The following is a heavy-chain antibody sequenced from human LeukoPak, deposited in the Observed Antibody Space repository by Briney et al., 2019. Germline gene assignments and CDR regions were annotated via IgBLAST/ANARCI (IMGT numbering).Heavy chain of an antibody. J-gene: IGHJ4*02. CDR2: IYYSGST. D-gene: IGHD5-12*01. CDR1: GGSISSSSYY. Sequence: KPSETLSLTCTVSGGSISSSSYYWGWIRQPPRKGLEWIGSIYYSGSTYYNPSLKSRVTISVDTSKNQFSLKLSSVTAADTAVYYCARSKWLRSPFDYWGQGTLVTVSS. CDR3: ARSKWLRSPFDY. V-gene: IGHV4-39*01.